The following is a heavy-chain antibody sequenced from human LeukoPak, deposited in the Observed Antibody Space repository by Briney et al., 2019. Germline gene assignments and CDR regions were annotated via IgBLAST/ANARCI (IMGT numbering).Heavy chain of an antibody. V-gene: IGHV1-2*02. D-gene: IGHD4-17*01. Sequence: VASVKVSCKASGYTFTGYYMHWVRQAPGQGLEWMGWINPNSGGTNYAQKFQGRVTMTRDTSISTAYMELSRLRSDDTAVYYCAGAGGYSTVTLDYWGQGTLVTVSS. J-gene: IGHJ4*02. CDR1: GYTFTGYY. CDR2: INPNSGGT. CDR3: AGAGGYSTVTLDY.